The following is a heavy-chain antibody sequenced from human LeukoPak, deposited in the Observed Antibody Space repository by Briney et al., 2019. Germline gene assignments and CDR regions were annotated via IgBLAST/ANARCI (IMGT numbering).Heavy chain of an antibody. D-gene: IGHD3-3*01. J-gene: IGHJ3*02. V-gene: IGHV4-59*08. CDR1: GGSISSYY. CDR3: ARLDFWSAFDI. CDR2: IYYSGST. Sequence: PSETLSLTCTVSGGSISSYYWSWIRQPPGKGLEWIGYIYYSGSTNYNPPLKSRVTISVDTSKNQFSLKLSSVTAAGTAVYYCARLDFWSAFDIWGQGTMVTVSS.